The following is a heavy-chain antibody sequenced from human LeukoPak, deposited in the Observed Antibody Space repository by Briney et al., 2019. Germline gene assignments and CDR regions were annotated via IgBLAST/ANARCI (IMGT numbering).Heavy chain of an antibody. CDR2: INHSGST. V-gene: IGHV4-34*01. Sequence: SETLSLTCAVYGGSFSGYYWSWIRRPPGKGPEWIGEINHSGSTNYNPSLKSRVTISVDTSKNQFSLKLSSVTAADTAVYYCARGRGIQLWFSPGHFDLWGRGTLVTVSS. CDR1: GGSFSGYY. J-gene: IGHJ2*01. CDR3: ARGRGIQLWFSPGHFDL. D-gene: IGHD5-18*01.